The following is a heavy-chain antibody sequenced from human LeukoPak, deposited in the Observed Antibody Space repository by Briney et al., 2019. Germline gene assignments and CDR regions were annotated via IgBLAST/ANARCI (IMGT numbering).Heavy chain of an antibody. CDR1: GHSWSTSL. J-gene: IGHJ4*02. D-gene: IGHD6-6*01. CDR3: ARPKYSSSLAFDY. V-gene: IGHV5-51*01. Sequence: GESLKISCKDSGHSWSTSLIVWVRQKPGKGLEWMGVIYPGDSETKYSPSFRGQVSFSADKSISTAYLQWDNLKASDTAIYYCARPKYSSSLAFDYWGQGTPVTVSS. CDR2: IYPGDSET.